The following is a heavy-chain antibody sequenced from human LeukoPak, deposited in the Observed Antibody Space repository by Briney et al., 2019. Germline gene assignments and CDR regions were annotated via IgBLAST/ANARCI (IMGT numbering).Heavy chain of an antibody. D-gene: IGHD3-10*01. J-gene: IGHJ2*01. CDR2: IYYSGST. CDR1: GGSISSGGHY. CDR3: ARDWEEYYGSGSYWYFDL. V-gene: IGHV4-31*03. Sequence: SETLSLTCTVSGGSISSGGHYWSWIRQHPGKGLEWIGYIYYSGSTYYNPSLKSRVTISVDTSKNQFSLKLSSVTAADTAVYYCARDWEEYYGSGSYWYFDLWGRGTLVTVSS.